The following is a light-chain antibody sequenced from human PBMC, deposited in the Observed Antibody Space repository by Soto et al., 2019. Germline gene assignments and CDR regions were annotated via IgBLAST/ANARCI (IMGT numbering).Light chain of an antibody. CDR3: QQYNSYSPT. CDR2: DAS. V-gene: IGKV1-5*01. J-gene: IGKJ1*01. Sequence: DIQMTQSPSTLSAFVGDRVTITCRASQSISSWLAWYQQKPGKAPKLLIYDASSLESGVPSRFSGSGSGTEFTLTISSLQHDDFSTFFCQQYNSYSPTFGQGTKVEIK. CDR1: QSISSW.